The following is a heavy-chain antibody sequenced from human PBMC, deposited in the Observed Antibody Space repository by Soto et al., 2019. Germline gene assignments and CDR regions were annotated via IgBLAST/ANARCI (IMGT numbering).Heavy chain of an antibody. CDR2: ISGSGDST. D-gene: IGHD6-19*01. J-gene: IGHJ6*02. Sequence: GGSLRLSCAASGFTFSTYGMSWVRQAPGKGLEWVSGISGSGDSTYYADSVKGRFTISRDNSKNTVYLQTNSLRAEDTAVYYCAKGRYSSGFLDDYYYGMDVWGQGTTVTVSS. CDR1: GFTFSTYG. V-gene: IGHV3-23*01. CDR3: AKGRYSSGFLDDYYYGMDV.